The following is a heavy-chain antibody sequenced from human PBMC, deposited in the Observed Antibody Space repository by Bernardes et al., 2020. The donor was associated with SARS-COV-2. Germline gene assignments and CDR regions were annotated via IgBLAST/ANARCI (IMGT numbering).Heavy chain of an antibody. CDR2: IYHSGST. Sequence: SETLSLTCAVSGGSISSSNWWSWVRQPPGKGLEWIGEIYHSGSTNYNPSLKSRVTISVDKSKNQFSLKLSSVTAADTAVYYCASYGGPLAVAGIYYFDYWGQGTLVTVSS. V-gene: IGHV4-4*02. CDR3: ASYGGPLAVAGIYYFDY. D-gene: IGHD6-19*01. CDR1: GGSISSSNW. J-gene: IGHJ4*02.